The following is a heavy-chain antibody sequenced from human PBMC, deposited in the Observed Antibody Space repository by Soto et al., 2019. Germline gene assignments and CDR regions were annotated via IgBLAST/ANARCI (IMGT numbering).Heavy chain of an antibody. D-gene: IGHD4-17*01. Sequence: QVQLVESGGGVVQPGRSLRLSCAASGFIFSTYGMHWLRQAPGKGLEWLSVISYDGNNKYYADSVKARFNVSRDNCKNAVWLQMVSLRPEDTGVYYCSKDIILTKITTVGDWGPGTLVTVS. CDR2: ISYDGNNK. CDR1: GFIFSTYG. V-gene: IGHV3-30*18. J-gene: IGHJ4*02. CDR3: SKDIILTKITTVGD.